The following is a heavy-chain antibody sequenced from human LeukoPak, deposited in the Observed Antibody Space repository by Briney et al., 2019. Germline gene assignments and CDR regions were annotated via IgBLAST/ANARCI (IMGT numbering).Heavy chain of an antibody. CDR3: AKDGGAYCGGDCYSEFDY. CDR1: GFTFSSYS. Sequence: GGSLRLSCAASGFTFSSYSMNWVRQAPGRGLEWVSAISGSGGSTYYADSVKGRFTISRDNSKNTLYLQMNSLRAEGTAVYYCAKDGGAYCGGDCYSEFDYWGQGTLVTVSS. J-gene: IGHJ4*02. D-gene: IGHD2-21*02. V-gene: IGHV3-23*01. CDR2: ISGSGGST.